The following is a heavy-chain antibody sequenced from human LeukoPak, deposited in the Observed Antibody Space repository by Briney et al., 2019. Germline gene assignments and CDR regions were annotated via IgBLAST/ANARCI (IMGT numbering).Heavy chain of an antibody. CDR3: ATPRRGYSYGLNY. J-gene: IGHJ4*02. Sequence: SVKVSCKASGGTFSSYAISWVRQAPGQGLEWMGGIIPIFGTANYAQKFQGRVTITADESTSTAYMELSSLRSEDTAVYYCATPRRGYSYGLNYWGQRTLVTVSS. CDR1: GGTFSSYA. D-gene: IGHD5-18*01. V-gene: IGHV1-69*13. CDR2: IIPIFGTA.